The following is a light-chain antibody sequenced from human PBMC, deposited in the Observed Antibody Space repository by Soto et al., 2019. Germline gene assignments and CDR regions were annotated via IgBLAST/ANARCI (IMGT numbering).Light chain of an antibody. CDR3: GSYTRNTTLTV. CDR2: GVS. V-gene: IGLV2-14*01. CDR1: SSDIGGYEY. Sequence: QSALTQPASVSGSPGQSITISCTGSSSDIGGYEYVSWYQQHPGQAPKLLIFGVSDRPSGVSNRFSGSKSGNTASLTISGLQAEDEADYYCGSYTRNTTLTVFGSGTKVTVL. J-gene: IGLJ1*01.